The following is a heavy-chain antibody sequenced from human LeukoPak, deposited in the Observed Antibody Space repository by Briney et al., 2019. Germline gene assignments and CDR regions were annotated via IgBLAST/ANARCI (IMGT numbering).Heavy chain of an antibody. D-gene: IGHD3-22*01. CDR2: IYYSGST. CDR1: GGSISSSSYY. Sequence: PSETLSLTCTVSGGSISSSSYYWGWIRQPPGKGLEWIGSIYYSGSTYYNPSLKSRVTISVDTSKNQSSLKLSSVTAADTAVYYCARVPAYYDSSGYSDYWGQGTLVTVSS. CDR3: ARVPAYYDSSGYSDY. J-gene: IGHJ4*02. V-gene: IGHV4-39*07.